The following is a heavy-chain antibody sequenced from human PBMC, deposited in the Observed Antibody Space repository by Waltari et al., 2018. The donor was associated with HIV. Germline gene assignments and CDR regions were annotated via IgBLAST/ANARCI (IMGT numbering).Heavy chain of an antibody. CDR3: ASHPRRGESYYYNGIDV. J-gene: IGHJ6*02. CDR2: IYYSGRT. CDR1: GGSITSLYY. Sequence: QVQLQESGPGLVKPSQTLSLTCTVSGGSITSLYYWTWIRQYPGKGLEWIGHIYYSGRTYYTPYLKRRDSVTTDTAKKQLSLELRSVTAADTDVYYCASHPRRGESYYYNGIDVWGQGTTVTVSS. V-gene: IGHV4-31*03. D-gene: IGHD3-10*01.